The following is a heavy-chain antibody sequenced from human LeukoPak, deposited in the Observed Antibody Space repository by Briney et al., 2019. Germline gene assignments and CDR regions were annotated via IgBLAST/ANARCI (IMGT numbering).Heavy chain of an antibody. V-gene: IGHV3-15*01. CDR1: GFTFSNAW. CDR2: IKIKTDGGTT. Sequence: PGGSLRLSCAASGFTFSNAWMSWVRQAPGKGLEWVGRIKIKTDGGTTDYAAPVKGRFTISRDDSKNTLYLQMNSLKTEDTAVYYCTTDPVWYDDYGEENDYWGQGTLVTVSS. J-gene: IGHJ4*02. CDR3: TTDPVWYDDYGEENDY. D-gene: IGHD4-17*01.